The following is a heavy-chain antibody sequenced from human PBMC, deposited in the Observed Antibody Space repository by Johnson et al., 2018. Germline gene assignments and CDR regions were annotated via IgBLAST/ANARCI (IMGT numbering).Heavy chain of an antibody. J-gene: IGHJ3*02. CDR1: GGSFSGYY. V-gene: IGHV4-34*01. CDR2: INHSGST. CDR3: AREAHDAFDI. Sequence: QVQLQQWGAGLLKPSETLSLTCAVYGGSFSGYYWSWIRQPPGQGLEWIGEINHSGSTNYNPSLKSRVTISVDTSRDQFSLKLSSVTAADTAVYYCAREAHDAFDIWGQGTMVTVSS.